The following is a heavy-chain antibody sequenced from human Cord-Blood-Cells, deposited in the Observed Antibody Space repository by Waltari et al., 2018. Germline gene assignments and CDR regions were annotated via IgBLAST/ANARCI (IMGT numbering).Heavy chain of an antibody. J-gene: IGHJ4*02. CDR2: ISSSSSTI. V-gene: IGHV3-48*02. D-gene: IGHD3-10*01. Sequence: EVQLVESGGGLVQPGGSLRLSCAASGFTFSSYSMNWVRQAPGKGLEWVSYISSSSSTIYYADSVKGRFTISRDNAKNSLYLQMNSLRDEDTAVYYCARDRGRLLWFGEFDYWGQGTLVTVSS. CDR1: GFTFSSYS. CDR3: ARDRGRLLWFGEFDY.